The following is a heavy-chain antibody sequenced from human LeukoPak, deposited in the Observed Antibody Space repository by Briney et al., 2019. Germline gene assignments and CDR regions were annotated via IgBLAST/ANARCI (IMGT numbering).Heavy chain of an antibody. D-gene: IGHD6-19*01. CDR1: GFTFSSYA. CDR3: AGGGSSGWDAGYYYYGMDV. Sequence: GRSLRLSCAASGFTFSSYAMHWVRQAPGKGLEWVAVISYDGSNKYYADSVKGRFTISRDNSKNTLYLQMNSLRAEDTAVYYCAGGGSSGWDAGYYYYGMDVWGQGTTVTVSS. J-gene: IGHJ6*02. V-gene: IGHV3-30-3*01. CDR2: ISYDGSNK.